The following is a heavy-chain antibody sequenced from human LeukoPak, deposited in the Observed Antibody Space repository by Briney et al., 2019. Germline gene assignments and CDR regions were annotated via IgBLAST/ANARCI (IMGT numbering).Heavy chain of an antibody. Sequence: SETLSLTCTISGGSISTYYWTWIRQPPGKGLEWIGYIYHTGSTNYNPSLKSRVTMSVDTSKKQFSLRLSSVTAADTAVYYCARAPGSGWYPTRAFDIWGQGTMVTVSS. CDR2: IYHTGST. CDR3: ARAPGSGWYPTRAFDI. V-gene: IGHV4-59*08. D-gene: IGHD6-19*01. J-gene: IGHJ3*02. CDR1: GGSISTYY.